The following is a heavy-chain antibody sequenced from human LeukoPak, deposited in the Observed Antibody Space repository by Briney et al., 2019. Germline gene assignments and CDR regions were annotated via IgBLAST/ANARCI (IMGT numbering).Heavy chain of an antibody. CDR1: GFTFSSYW. CDR3: ARLSITMIVVVNFDY. CDR2: IKQDGSEK. J-gene: IGHJ4*02. Sequence: GGSLRLSCAASGFTFSSYWMSWVRQAPGKGLEWVANIKQDGSEKYYVDSVKGRFTISRDNAKNSLYLQMNSLRAEDTAVYYCARLSITMIVVVNFDYWGQGTPVTVSS. D-gene: IGHD3-22*01. V-gene: IGHV3-7*01.